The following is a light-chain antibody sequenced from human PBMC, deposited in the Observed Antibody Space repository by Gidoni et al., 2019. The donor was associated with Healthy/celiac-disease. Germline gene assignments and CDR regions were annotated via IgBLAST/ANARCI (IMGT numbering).Light chain of an antibody. J-gene: IGLJ3*02. CDR1: SSNIGNNY. Sequence: QSVLTQPPSVSAAPGKKVTISCSGSSSNIGNNYVSWYQQLPGTAPKLLIFEDNRRSLGIPDRFSGSRSGTSATLDIIGLQSGDEADYYCVTWDSSMSVLFGGGTKLTVL. V-gene: IGLV1-51*01. CDR3: VTWDSSMSVL. CDR2: EDN.